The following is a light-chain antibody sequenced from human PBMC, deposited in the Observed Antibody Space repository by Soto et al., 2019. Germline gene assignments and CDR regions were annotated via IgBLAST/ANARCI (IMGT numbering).Light chain of an antibody. CDR3: SSYTGSSTLYV. CDR1: SSDVGTYNY. V-gene: IGLV2-14*01. CDR2: EVT. Sequence: QSVLTQPASLSGSPGQSITISCTGTSSDVGTYNYVSWYQQHPGKAPKVMIYEVTYRPSGVSNRFSGSKSGNTASLTISGLQAEDEAEYYCSSYTGSSTLYVFGTGTKVTVL. J-gene: IGLJ1*01.